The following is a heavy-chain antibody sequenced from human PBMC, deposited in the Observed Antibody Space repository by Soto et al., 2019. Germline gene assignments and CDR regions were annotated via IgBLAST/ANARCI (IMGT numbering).Heavy chain of an antibody. CDR3: ARDRGDIAGQLGY. CDR2: ISFHGNTK. V-gene: IGHV3-30-3*01. D-gene: IGHD5-12*01. J-gene: IGHJ4*02. Sequence: GGSLRLSCAASGFTFSRFAMHWVRQAPGKGLEWVAGISFHGNTKHYSDSVKGRFTISRDNSRNTLYLQMNALRVEDTALYYWARDRGDIAGQLGYWGQGTQVTVS. CDR1: GFTFSRFA.